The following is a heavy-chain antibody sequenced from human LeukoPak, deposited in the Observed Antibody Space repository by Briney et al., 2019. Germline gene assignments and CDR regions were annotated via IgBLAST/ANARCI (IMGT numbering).Heavy chain of an antibody. D-gene: IGHD2-8*02. V-gene: IGHV4-59*02. Sequence: SETLSLTCSVSGDSVTSTYWSWIRQPPGKGLEWIAYGHHSESSNYNPSFRSRVTIPVDTSRNQFSLRLASVTAADTAVYYCARESAGSLHDSTAAFHYWGQGILVIVSS. CDR1: GDSVTSTY. J-gene: IGHJ4*02. CDR3: ARESAGSLHDSTAAFHY. CDR2: GHHSESS.